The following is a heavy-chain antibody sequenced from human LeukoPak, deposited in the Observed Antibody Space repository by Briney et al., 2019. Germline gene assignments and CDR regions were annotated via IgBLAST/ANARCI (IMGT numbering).Heavy chain of an antibody. CDR2: IHSTGST. J-gene: IGHJ4*02. CDR3: ARQYNDYPYYFDL. Sequence: PSETLSLTCTVSGGSIGSYFWSWIRQFPGKGLEWIAYIHSTGSTNYNPSLKSRVAISVDTSRNHFSLKLSSVTAADTAVYYCARQYNDYPYYFDLWGQGTLVTVSS. V-gene: IGHV4-59*08. D-gene: IGHD4-11*01. CDR1: GGSIGSYF.